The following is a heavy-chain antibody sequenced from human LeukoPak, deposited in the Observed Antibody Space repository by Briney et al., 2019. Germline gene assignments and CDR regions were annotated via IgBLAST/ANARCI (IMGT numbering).Heavy chain of an antibody. CDR3: ARSDYYGSGSYAFDI. V-gene: IGHV3-30*04. D-gene: IGHD3-10*01. J-gene: IGHJ3*02. CDR2: ISYGGSNK. CDR1: GFTFSSYA. Sequence: GRSLRLSCAASGFTFSSYAMHWVRQAPGKGLEWVAVISYGGSNKYYADSVKGRFTISRDNSKNTLYLQMNSLRAEDTAVYYCARSDYYGSGSYAFDIWGQGTMVTVSS.